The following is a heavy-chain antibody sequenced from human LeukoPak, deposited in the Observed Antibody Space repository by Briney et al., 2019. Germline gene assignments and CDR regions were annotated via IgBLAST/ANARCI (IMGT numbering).Heavy chain of an antibody. CDR1: GGTFSSYA. Sequence: SVKVSCKASGGTFSSYAISWVRQAPGKGLEWMGGFDPEDGETIYAQKFQGRVTITADESTSTAYMELSSLRSEDTAVYYCAGYCSSTSCYLNYYYYGMDVWGQGTTVTVSS. V-gene: IGHV1-69*13. CDR3: AGYCSSTSCYLNYYYYGMDV. CDR2: FDPEDGET. D-gene: IGHD2-2*01. J-gene: IGHJ6*02.